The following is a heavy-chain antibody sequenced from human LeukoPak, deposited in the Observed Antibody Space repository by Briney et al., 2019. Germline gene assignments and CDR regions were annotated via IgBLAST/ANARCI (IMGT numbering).Heavy chain of an antibody. CDR1: GGSISSYY. Sequence: SETLSLTCTVSGGSISSYYWSWIRQPPGKGLEWIGYIYYSGSTNYNPSLKSRVTISVDTSKNQFSLKLSSVTAADTAVYYCARGGRYYDILTGYSPGAFDIWGQGTMATVSS. CDR3: ARGGRYYDILTGYSPGAFDI. V-gene: IGHV4-59*01. D-gene: IGHD3-9*01. J-gene: IGHJ3*02. CDR2: IYYSGST.